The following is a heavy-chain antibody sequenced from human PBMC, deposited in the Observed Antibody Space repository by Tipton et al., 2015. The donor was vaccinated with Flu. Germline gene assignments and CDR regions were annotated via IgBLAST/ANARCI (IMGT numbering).Heavy chain of an antibody. D-gene: IGHD2-21*02. CDR2: INHSGST. CDR3: ARGDVVTARWFDP. V-gene: IGHV4-34*01. J-gene: IGHJ5*02. Sequence: TLSLTCAVYGGSFSGYYWNWIRQPPGKGLEWIGEINHSGSTNYNPSLKSRVTISVDTSKNQFSLKLSSVTAADTAAYYCARGDVVTARWFDPWGQGTLVTVSS. CDR1: GGSFSGYY.